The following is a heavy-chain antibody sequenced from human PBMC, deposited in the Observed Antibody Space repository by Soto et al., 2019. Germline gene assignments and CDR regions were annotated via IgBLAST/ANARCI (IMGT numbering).Heavy chain of an antibody. D-gene: IGHD3-3*01. CDR1: GYTFTGYV. CDR3: ARDQGVAAGWFDP. J-gene: IGHJ5*02. Sequence: ASVKVSCKASGYTFTGYVISRVRLAPGQGLEWMGWISVYIGNTNYAQKLRGRVTMTTDTSPSTAYMELRSLRSDDTAVYYCARDQGVAAGWFDPWRQGTLVTVSS. CDR2: ISVYIGNT. V-gene: IGHV1-18*01.